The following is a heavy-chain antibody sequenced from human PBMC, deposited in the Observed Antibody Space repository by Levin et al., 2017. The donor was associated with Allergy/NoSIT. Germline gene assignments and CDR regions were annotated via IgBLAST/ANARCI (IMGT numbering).Heavy chain of an antibody. CDR3: ARGLVERRAAMGLGSNKYSYYSMDV. CDR2: INHSGST. Sequence: PSETLSLTCAVYGGSFSGYYWSWIRQPPGKGLEWIGEINHSGSTNYNPSLKSRVTISVDTSKNQLSLKLSSVTAADTAVYYCARGLVERRAAMGLGSNKYSYYSMDVWGKGTTVTVSS. V-gene: IGHV4-34*01. D-gene: IGHD2-2*01. CDR1: GGSFSGYY. J-gene: IGHJ6*03.